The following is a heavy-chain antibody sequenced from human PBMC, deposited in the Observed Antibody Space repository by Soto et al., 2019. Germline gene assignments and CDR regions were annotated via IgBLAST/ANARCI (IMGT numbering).Heavy chain of an antibody. CDR2: IYYSGST. J-gene: IGHJ5*02. CDR1: GGSISSYY. Sequence: SQTLSLTCTVSGGSISSYYWSWIRQPPGKGLEWIGYIYYSGSTNYNPSLKSRVTISVDTSKKQFSLKLSSVTAADTAVYYCARLTPDDWFDLCCQATPVSVSS. V-gene: IGHV4-59*12. CDR3: ARLTPDDWFDL.